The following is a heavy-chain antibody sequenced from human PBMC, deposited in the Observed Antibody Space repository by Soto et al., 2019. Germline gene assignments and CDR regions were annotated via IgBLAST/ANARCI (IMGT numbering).Heavy chain of an antibody. V-gene: IGHV3-23*01. Sequence: GGSLRLSCAASAFTFSSYAMGWVRQAPGKGLEWVSAISGSGDRTYYADSVKGRFTISRDPSKNTLSLQMNSLRAEDTALYYCAKSFSSNWYDYFNYWGQGTLVTVSS. CDR1: AFTFSSYA. CDR2: ISGSGDRT. J-gene: IGHJ4*02. CDR3: AKSFSSNWYDYFNY. D-gene: IGHD6-13*01.